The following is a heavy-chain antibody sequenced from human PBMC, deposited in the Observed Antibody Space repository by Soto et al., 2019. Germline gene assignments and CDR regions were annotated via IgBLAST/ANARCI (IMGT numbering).Heavy chain of an antibody. CDR2: ISGSGGST. V-gene: IGHV3-23*01. J-gene: IGHJ4*02. CDR3: AKEGDGYNSFI. CDR1: GFKFSSYS. D-gene: IGHD5-12*01. Sequence: GGSLRLSCAASGFKFSSYSVSWVRQAPGKGLEWVSAISGSGGSTYYADSVKGRFTISRDNSKNTLYLQMNSLRAEDTAVYYCAKEGDGYNSFIWGQGTLVTVSS.